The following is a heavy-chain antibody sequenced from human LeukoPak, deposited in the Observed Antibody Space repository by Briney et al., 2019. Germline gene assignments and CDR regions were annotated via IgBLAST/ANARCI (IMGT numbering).Heavy chain of an antibody. V-gene: IGHV1-18*01. CDR1: GYTFTSYG. CDR3: AREYEGYSNSWLIEY. J-gene: IGHJ4*02. D-gene: IGHD2/OR15-2a*01. Sequence: ASVKVSCKASGYTFTSYGISWVRQAPGQGLEWMGWISAYNGNTNYAQKFQGRVTMTTDTSTSTAYMELRSLRSDDTAVYYCAREYEGYSNSWLIEYWGQGTLVTVSS. CDR2: ISAYNGNT.